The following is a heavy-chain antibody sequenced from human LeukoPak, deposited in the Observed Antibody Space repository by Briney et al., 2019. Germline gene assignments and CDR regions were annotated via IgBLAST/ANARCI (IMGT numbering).Heavy chain of an antibody. CDR2: IYYSGST. CDR1: GDSISSGDYY. V-gene: IGHV4-30-4*01. Sequence: SETLSLTCTVSGDSISSGDYYWSWIRQPPGKGLEWIGYIYYSGSTYYNPSLKSRVTISVDTSKNQFSLKLSSVTAADTAVYYCARESRLGELSPRFDPWGQGTLVTVSS. J-gene: IGHJ5*02. CDR3: ARESRLGELSPRFDP. D-gene: IGHD3-16*02.